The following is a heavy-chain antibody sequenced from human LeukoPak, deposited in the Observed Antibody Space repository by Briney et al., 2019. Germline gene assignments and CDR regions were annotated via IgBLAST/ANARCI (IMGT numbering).Heavy chain of an antibody. CDR3: ARDSTSAYCGGDCPFYLGSSMDV. Sequence: SVKVSCKASGGTFSSYAISWVRQAPGQGLEWMGGTIPIFGTANYAQKFQGRVTITADESTSAAYMELSSLRSEDTAVYYCARDSTSAYCGGDCPFYLGSSMDVWGQGTTVTVSS. CDR2: TIPIFGTA. D-gene: IGHD2-21*02. CDR1: GGTFSSYA. J-gene: IGHJ6*02. V-gene: IGHV1-69*01.